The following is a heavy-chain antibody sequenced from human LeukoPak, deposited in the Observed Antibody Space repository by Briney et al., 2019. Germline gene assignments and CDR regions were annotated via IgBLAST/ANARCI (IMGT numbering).Heavy chain of an antibody. J-gene: IGHJ6*02. CDR2: IYYSGST. Sequence: SGTLSLTCTVSGGSISSSSYYWGWIRQPPGKGLEWIGSIYYSGSTYYNPSLKSRVTISVDTSKNQFSLELSSVTAADTAVYYCARGRSSSGWYPLVPDYYYYGMDVWGQGTTVTVSS. CDR1: GGSISSSSYY. V-gene: IGHV4-39*07. CDR3: ARGRSSSGWYPLVPDYYYYGMDV. D-gene: IGHD6-19*01.